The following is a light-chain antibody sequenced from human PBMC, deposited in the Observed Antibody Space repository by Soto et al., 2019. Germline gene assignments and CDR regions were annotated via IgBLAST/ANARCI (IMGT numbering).Light chain of an antibody. Sequence: QSVLTQPASVSGSPGQSITISCTGTTSDFGFYNYVSWYQHHPGKAPKLLIYEVTNRHSGVSNRFSGSKSGNTASLTISGLQAEDEADYYCSSYTSSTDYVFGNGTRSQS. V-gene: IGLV2-14*01. J-gene: IGLJ1*01. CDR2: EVT. CDR1: TSDFGFYNY. CDR3: SSYTSSTDYV.